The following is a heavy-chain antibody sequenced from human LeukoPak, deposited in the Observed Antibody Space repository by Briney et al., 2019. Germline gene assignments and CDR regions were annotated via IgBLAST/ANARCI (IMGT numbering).Heavy chain of an antibody. CDR2: IIPIFGTA. CDR1: GGTFSSYA. J-gene: IGHJ1*01. CDR3: ARARVDFGVVTPSFQH. V-gene: IGHV1-69*13. Sequence: WASVKVSCKASGGTFSSYAISWVRQAPGQGLEWMGGIIPIFGTANYAQKFQGRVTITADESTSTAYMELSSLRSEDTAVYYCARARVDFGVVTPSFQHWGQGTLVTVSS. D-gene: IGHD3-3*01.